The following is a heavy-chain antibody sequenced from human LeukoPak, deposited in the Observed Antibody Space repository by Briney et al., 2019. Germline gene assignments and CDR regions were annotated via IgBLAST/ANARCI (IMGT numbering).Heavy chain of an antibody. J-gene: IGHJ4*02. Sequence: GGCLRLSCAASGFTFSSSWMTWVRQAPGKGLEWVANIKQDGNEKYYVDSVRGRFTVSRDNAKNSLYLQMDSLRVEDTAVYYCARPGLYCSGGSCYPFESWGQGTLVTVSS. CDR2: IKQDGNEK. CDR1: GFTFSSSW. CDR3: ARPGLYCSGGSCYPFES. D-gene: IGHD2-15*01. V-gene: IGHV3-7*01.